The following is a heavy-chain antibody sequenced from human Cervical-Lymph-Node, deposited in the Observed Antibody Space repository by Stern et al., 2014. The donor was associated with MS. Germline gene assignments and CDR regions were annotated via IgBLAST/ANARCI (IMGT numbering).Heavy chain of an antibody. CDR3: TKAWDS. Sequence: QVQLGQSGAEVKKPGASVKVSCKTSGYTFTSDDINWVRQASGQGLEWMGWMNPDSGDTGYAQKFQGRLTITRDTSISTAYMELTTLRSEDTAVYCCTKAWDSWGQGTLVIVSS. CDR2: MNPDSGDT. CDR1: GYTFTSDD. V-gene: IGHV1-8*01. J-gene: IGHJ4*02.